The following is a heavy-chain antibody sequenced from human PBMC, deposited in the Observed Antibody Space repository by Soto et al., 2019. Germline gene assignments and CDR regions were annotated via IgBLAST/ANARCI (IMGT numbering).Heavy chain of an antibody. Sequence: ASETLSLTCAVYGGSFSGYYWSWIRQPPGKGLEWIGEINHSGSTNYNPSLKSRVTISVDTSKNQFSLKLSSVTAADTAVYYCARGGAPSSYDFWSGYYNWAFDYWGQGTLVTVSS. J-gene: IGHJ4*02. CDR3: ARGGAPSSYDFWSGYYNWAFDY. V-gene: IGHV4-34*01. D-gene: IGHD3-3*01. CDR1: GGSFSGYY. CDR2: INHSGST.